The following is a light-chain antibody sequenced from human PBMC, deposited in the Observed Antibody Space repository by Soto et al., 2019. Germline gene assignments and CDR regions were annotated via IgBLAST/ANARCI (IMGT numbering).Light chain of an antibody. Sequence: EIVMTQSPATLSVSPGERAILSCRASQSVSSKLAWYQQKPGQGPRLLIYGASTRATGIPARFSGSGSGTEFPLSISSLQSEDFAVYYCQHYSTWLWTFGQGTKVEIK. CDR3: QHYSTWLWT. CDR1: QSVSSK. CDR2: GAS. V-gene: IGKV3-15*01. J-gene: IGKJ1*01.